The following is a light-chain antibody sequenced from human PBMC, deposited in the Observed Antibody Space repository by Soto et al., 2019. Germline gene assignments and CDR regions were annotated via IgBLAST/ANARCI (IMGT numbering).Light chain of an antibody. CDR2: GVN. V-gene: IGLV2-14*01. Sequence: QSVLTQPASVSGSPGQSITISCTGSSNDIGTYEYVSWHQHHPGRAPKLIIFGVNDRPSGISDRFSGSKSGNTASLTIFGLQLEDEAVYYCSSYTTGSTLNWVLGTGTKVT. J-gene: IGLJ1*01. CDR1: SNDIGTYEY. CDR3: SSYTTGSTLNWV.